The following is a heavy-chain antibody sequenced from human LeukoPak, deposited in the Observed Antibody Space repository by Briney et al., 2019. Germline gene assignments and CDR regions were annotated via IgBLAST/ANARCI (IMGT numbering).Heavy chain of an antibody. D-gene: IGHD6-19*01. CDR1: GGTFSSYG. CDR3: ARPISPYSSGSTYYFDY. CDR2: IIPIFGTA. J-gene: IGHJ4*02. Sequence: SVKVSCKASGGTFSSYGISWVRQAPGQGLEWMGGIIPIFGTANYAQKFQGRVTITADESTSTAYMELSSLRSEDTAVYYCARPISPYSSGSTYYFDYWGQGTLVTVSS. V-gene: IGHV1-69*13.